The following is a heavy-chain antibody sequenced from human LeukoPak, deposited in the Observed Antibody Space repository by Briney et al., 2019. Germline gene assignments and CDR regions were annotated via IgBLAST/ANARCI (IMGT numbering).Heavy chain of an antibody. CDR3: AKRDIVVVPAATTLDY. CDR2: ISYDGSNR. CDR1: GFTFSRYS. V-gene: IGHV3-30*04. D-gene: IGHD2-2*01. J-gene: IGHJ4*02. Sequence: PGRSLRLSCAASGFTFSRYSIHWVRQAPGKGLEWVAVISYDGSNRYYADSAKGRFTISRDNSKNTLYLQMNSLRAEDTAVYYCAKRDIVVVPAATTLDYWGQGTLVTVSS.